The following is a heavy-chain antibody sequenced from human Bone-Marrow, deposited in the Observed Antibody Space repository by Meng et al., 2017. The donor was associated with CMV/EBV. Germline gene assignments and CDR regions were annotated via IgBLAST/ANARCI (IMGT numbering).Heavy chain of an antibody. V-gene: IGHV3-13*01. CDR2: IGTAGDT. CDR3: ARGFSDSSAYHYLTM. D-gene: IGHD3-22*01. CDR1: GFTFSSYD. J-gene: IGHJ4*02. Sequence: GGSLRLSCAASGFTFSSYDMHWVRQATGKGLEWVSAIGTAGDTYYPGSVKGRFTISRENAKNSLYLQMNSLRAGDTAVYYCARGFSDSSAYHYLTMWGQGTLVTVSS.